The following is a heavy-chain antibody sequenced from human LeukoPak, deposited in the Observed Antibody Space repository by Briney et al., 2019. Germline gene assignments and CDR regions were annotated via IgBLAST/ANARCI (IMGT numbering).Heavy chain of an antibody. CDR3: ARENTEGGYYFDS. Sequence: GGSLRLSCAASGFTVSSNYMSWVRQAPGKGLEWVSFIYSGGTTYYADSVKGRFTISRDNSKNTLYLQMNSLRAEDTAVYYCARENTEGGYYFDSWGQGTLVTVSS. CDR2: IYSGGTT. CDR1: GFTVSSNY. J-gene: IGHJ4*02. V-gene: IGHV3-66*01. D-gene: IGHD1/OR15-1a*01.